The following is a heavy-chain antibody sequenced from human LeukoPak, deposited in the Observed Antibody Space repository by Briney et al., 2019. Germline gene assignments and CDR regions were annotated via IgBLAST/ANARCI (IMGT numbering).Heavy chain of an antibody. J-gene: IGHJ4*02. V-gene: IGHV4-38-2*02. CDR1: GYSISSGYY. CDR2: IYHSGST. CDR3: ARSDYYDSSAVDY. Sequence: SETLSLTCTVSGYSISSGYYWGWIRQPPGKGLEWIGSIYHSGSTYYNPSLKSRVTISVDTSKNQFSLKLSSVTAADTAVYYCARSDYYDSSAVDYWGQGTLVTVSS. D-gene: IGHD3-22*01.